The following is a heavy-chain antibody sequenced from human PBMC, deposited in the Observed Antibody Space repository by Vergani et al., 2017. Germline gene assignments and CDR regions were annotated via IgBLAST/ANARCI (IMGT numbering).Heavy chain of an antibody. Sequence: QVQLQESGPGPVKPSETLSLTCTVSNDSVSNTFYYWGWIRQTQGKGLEWIGSIYYSGSTYYNPSLKSRVTMSVDTSKNQFSLKLSSVTAADTAVYYCASVSLGYCSSTSCFGLDYWGQGTLVTVSS. J-gene: IGHJ4*02. D-gene: IGHD2-2*01. CDR1: NDSVSNTFYY. V-gene: IGHV4-39*07. CDR3: ASVSLGYCSSTSCFGLDY. CDR2: IYYSGST.